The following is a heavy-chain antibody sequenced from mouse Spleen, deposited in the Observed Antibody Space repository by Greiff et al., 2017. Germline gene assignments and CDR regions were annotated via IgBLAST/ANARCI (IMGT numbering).Heavy chain of an antibody. J-gene: IGHJ2*01. Sequence: DVQLVESGGGLVKPGGSLKLSCAASGFTFSDYGMHWVRQAPEKGLEWVAYISSGSSTIYYADTVKGRFTISRDNAKNTLFLQMTSLRSEDTAMYYCARGWRYYFDYWGQGTTLTVSS. CDR1: GFTFSDYG. D-gene: IGHD1-1*02. V-gene: IGHV5-17*01. CDR3: ARGWRYYFDY. CDR2: ISSGSSTI.